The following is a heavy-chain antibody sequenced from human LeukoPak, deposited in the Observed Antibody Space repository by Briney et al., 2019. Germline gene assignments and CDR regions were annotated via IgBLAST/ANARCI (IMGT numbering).Heavy chain of an antibody. CDR2: IYPGDSDT. CDR3: ASRSNSGYEFFDY. D-gene: IGHD5-12*01. V-gene: IGHV5-51*01. CDR1: GYSFTSYW. Sequence: GSLKISCKGSGYSFTSYWIGWVRQMPGKGLERMGIIYPGDSDTRYSPSFQGQVTISADKSISTAYLQWSSLKASDTAMYYCASRSNSGYEFFDYWGQGTLVTVSS. J-gene: IGHJ4*02.